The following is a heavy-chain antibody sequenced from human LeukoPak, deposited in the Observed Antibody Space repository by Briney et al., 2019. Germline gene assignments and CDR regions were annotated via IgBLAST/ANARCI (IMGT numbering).Heavy chain of an antibody. CDR3: VRVSCSGGTCLSPD. Sequence: SETLSLTCTVSGGSISTYDWSWIRQPPRKGLELIGHIYYSVSTKYNPSLKSRVTMLVGGSKNQFSLKMTSVTAADTAVYYCVRVSCSGGTCLSPDWGQGTLVTVSS. CDR2: IYYSVST. J-gene: IGHJ1*01. D-gene: IGHD2-15*01. CDR1: GGSISTYD. V-gene: IGHV4-59*01.